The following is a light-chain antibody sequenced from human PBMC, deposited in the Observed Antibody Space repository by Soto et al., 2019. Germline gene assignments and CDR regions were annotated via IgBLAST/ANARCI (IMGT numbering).Light chain of an antibody. J-gene: IGLJ1*01. CDR1: KKDIGVYDF. CDR2: EVV. CDR3: KSSACSNKYG. Sequence: QSLLRQPPSASGSPGQSFTISCTGTKKDIGVYDFVSWYQHHPGKAPRVIIYEVVQRPSGVSDRFSGSKSGNTASLTVSGVQAADEADYFCKSSACSNKYGFGSGTKVTV. V-gene: IGLV2-8*01.